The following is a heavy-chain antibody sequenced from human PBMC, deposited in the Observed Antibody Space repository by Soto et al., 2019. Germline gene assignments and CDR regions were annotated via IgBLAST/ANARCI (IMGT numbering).Heavy chain of an antibody. CDR3: ARDGKYSYSHPSDYYGMDV. CDR1: GDSISTPEFF. Sequence: SETLSLTCTVSGDSISTPEFFWAWVRQPPGRGLEWIGYIFHTGSTYQNPSLQSRLTMSIDTSKGQFSLKLSSMTAADTAVYYCARDGKYSYSHPSDYYGMDVWGQGTTVTVSS. D-gene: IGHD5-18*01. CDR2: IFHTGST. V-gene: IGHV4-31*03. J-gene: IGHJ6*02.